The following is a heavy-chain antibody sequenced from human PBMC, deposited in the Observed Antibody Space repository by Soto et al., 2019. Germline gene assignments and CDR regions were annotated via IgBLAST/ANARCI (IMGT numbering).Heavy chain of an antibody. CDR2: LSSSDTT. Sequence: GGSLRLSCAASGFTFSTSDLSWVRQAPGKGLEWVSTLSSSDTTFYADSVKGRFTIFRDNSKNTPYLQMNSLRAEDTAVYYCAKDGGFDSSGYYIPFDYWGQGTLVSVSS. CDR1: GFTFSTSD. V-gene: IGHV3-23*01. CDR3: AKDGGFDSSGYYIPFDY. D-gene: IGHD3-22*01. J-gene: IGHJ4*02.